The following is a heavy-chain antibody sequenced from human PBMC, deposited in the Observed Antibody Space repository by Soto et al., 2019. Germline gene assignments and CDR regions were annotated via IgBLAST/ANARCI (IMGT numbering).Heavy chain of an antibody. V-gene: IGHV3-48*02. Sequence: ESGGGLVQPRGSLRISCAASGLTFSNSNMNWVRQAPGKGLEWVSYISSSGSTMYYADSVKGRFTISRDNAKNSLYLQMNSLRDEDTAVYYCVSGGTTGGWGQGTLVTVSS. CDR2: ISSSGSTM. CDR3: VSGGTTGG. D-gene: IGHD1-1*01. CDR1: GLTFSNSN. J-gene: IGHJ4*02.